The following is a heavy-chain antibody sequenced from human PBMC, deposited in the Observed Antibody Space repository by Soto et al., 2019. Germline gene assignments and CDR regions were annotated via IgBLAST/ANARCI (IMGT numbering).Heavy chain of an antibody. D-gene: IGHD1-26*01. CDR1: GYTFTSYD. Sequence: ASVKVSCKASGYTFTSYDINWVRQATGQGLERMGWMKPNSGNTGYAQKFQGRVTMTRNTSISTAYMELSSLRSEDTAVYYCARCIGVLPSYYYYYLDVWGKGTTVTVSS. CDR2: MKPNSGNT. J-gene: IGHJ6*03. CDR3: ARCIGVLPSYYYYYLDV. V-gene: IGHV1-8*01.